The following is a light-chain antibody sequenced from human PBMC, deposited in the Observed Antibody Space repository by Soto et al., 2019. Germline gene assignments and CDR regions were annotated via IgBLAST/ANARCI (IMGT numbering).Light chain of an antibody. CDR3: LQHNSYLWT. Sequence: DIQMTQCRSSVSVSXGDRATISRRASQGIRNGLGWYQQKPGKAPKCXXSDASSLQSVGPSRFSGSGSGTEFTRPISSLQPEDFATYYRLQHNSYLWTFGQGTKVDI. CDR2: DAS. V-gene: IGKV1-17*01. CDR1: QGIRNG. J-gene: IGKJ1*01.